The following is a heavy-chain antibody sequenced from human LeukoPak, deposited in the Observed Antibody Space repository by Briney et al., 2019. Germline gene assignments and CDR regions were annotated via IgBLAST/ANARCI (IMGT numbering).Heavy chain of an antibody. CDR2: INTDGSST. D-gene: IGHD6-6*01. Sequence: GGSLRLSCAASGFTFSSYWMSWVRQAPGKGLVWVSRINTDGSSTSYADSVKGRFTISRDNAKNTLYLQMNSLRAEDTAVYYCARAREDIAALDYWGQGTLVTVSS. CDR3: ARAREDIAALDY. J-gene: IGHJ4*02. V-gene: IGHV3-74*01. CDR1: GFTFSSYW.